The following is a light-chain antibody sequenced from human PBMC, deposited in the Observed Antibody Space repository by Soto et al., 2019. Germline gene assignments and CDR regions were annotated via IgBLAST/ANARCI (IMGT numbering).Light chain of an antibody. J-gene: IGKJ1*01. V-gene: IGKV3-15*01. CDR1: QSVSNN. Sequence: EIVLTQSPGTLSLSPGERATLSCRSSQSVSNNYLAWYQQKPGQAPRLLIYGASTRATGVPARFSGSGSGTDFTLTISSLQSEDFAVYYCQQYENWPWTFGQGTKVDIK. CDR3: QQYENWPWT. CDR2: GAS.